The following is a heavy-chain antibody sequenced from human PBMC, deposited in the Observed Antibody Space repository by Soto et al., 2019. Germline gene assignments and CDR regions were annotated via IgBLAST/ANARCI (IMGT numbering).Heavy chain of an antibody. D-gene: IGHD6-6*01. J-gene: IGHJ3*01. V-gene: IGHV1-69*06. CDR3: ASRDRVDAFDV. CDR1: GGTFSSYG. CDR2: IVPIFGSK. Sequence: QVQLVQSGAEVKKPGSSVKVSCKASGGTFSSYGINWVRQASGQGLEWMGGIVPIFGSKNLAQKFRARLTITPDKDTSIIFMELSGLTYEDAAVYYWASRDRVDAFDVWGQGTMVTVSS.